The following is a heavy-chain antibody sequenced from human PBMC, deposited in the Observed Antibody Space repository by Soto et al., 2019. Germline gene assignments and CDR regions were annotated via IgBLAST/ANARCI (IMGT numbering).Heavy chain of an antibody. Sequence: QVQLVQSGAEVKKPGSSVKVSCTASGGTFSTYAISWVRQAPGQGLEWMGGIIPMFATAHYAQNFQARVTITADESTSTAYMELSSLRSEDTAVYYCARVLRQQLVTGYYYGMDVWGQGTTVTVSS. CDR3: ARVLRQQLVTGYYYGMDV. D-gene: IGHD6-13*01. CDR2: IIPMFATA. J-gene: IGHJ6*02. CDR1: GGTFSTYA. V-gene: IGHV1-69*12.